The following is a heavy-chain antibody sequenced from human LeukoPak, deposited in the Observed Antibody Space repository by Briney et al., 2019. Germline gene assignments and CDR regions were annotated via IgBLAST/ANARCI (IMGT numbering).Heavy chain of an antibody. Sequence: GASVKVSCKVSGYTLTELSMHWVRQAPGKGLEWMGGFDPEDGETIYAQKFQGRVTMTEDTSTDTAYMELSSLRSEDTAVYYCATVVYCSGGSCYRQPWRGWFDPWGQGTLVTVSS. CDR3: ATVVYCSGGSCYRQPWRGWFDP. CDR1: GYTLTELS. J-gene: IGHJ5*02. D-gene: IGHD2-15*01. V-gene: IGHV1-24*01. CDR2: FDPEDGET.